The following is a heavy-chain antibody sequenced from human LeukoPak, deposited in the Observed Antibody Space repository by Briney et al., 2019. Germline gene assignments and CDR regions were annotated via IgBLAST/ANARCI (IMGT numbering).Heavy chain of an antibody. J-gene: IGHJ6*03. CDR1: GGSISGSTYA. CDR3: AGYYYYYMGV. CDR2: VFTAGST. V-gene: IGHV4-61*02. Sequence: TSSETLSLTCTVSGGSISGSTYAGSWIRQPPGKSLEWIGIVFTAGSTNYNPSLESRVTISIDTSKNQFSLRLSSVTAADTAVYYCAGYYYYYMGVWGKGTTVIVSS.